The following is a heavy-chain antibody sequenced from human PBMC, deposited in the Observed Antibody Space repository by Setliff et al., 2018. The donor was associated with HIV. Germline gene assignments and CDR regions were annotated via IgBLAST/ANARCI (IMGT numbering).Heavy chain of an antibody. CDR1: GYSFTSYW. Sequence: PGESLKISCKGSGYSFTSYWIGWVRQMPGKGLEWMGIVYPGDSESRYSPTFQGQVTISADKSISTAYLQWSSLRASDTAMYYCARRPVSDTFDVWGQGTMVTVSS. V-gene: IGHV5-51*01. CDR2: VYPGDSES. J-gene: IGHJ3*01. CDR3: ARRPVSDTFDV.